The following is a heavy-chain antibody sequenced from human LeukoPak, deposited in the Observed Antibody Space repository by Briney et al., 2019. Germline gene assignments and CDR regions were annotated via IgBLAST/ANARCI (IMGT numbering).Heavy chain of an antibody. CDR3: ARGNDFWSGYPYYFDY. J-gene: IGHJ4*02. CDR2: IYHSGST. D-gene: IGHD3-3*01. V-gene: IGHV4-30-2*01. Sequence: SQTLSLTCTVSGGSISSGGYYWSWIRQPPGKGLEWIGYIYHSGSTYYNPSLKSRVTISVDRSKNHFSLKLSSVTAADTAVYYCARGNDFWSGYPYYFDYWGQGTLVTVSS. CDR1: GGSISSGGYY.